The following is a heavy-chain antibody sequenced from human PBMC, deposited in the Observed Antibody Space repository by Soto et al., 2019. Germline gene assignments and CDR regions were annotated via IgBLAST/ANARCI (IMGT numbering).Heavy chain of an antibody. CDR2: ISGDGSPT. CDR1: GFRFWTYS. CDR3: AKTRLYDNNDYHRDGFDV. Sequence: EVKLLESGGGLVQPGESLRLSCAASGFRFWTYSMSWVRQAPGKGLERVSGISGDGSPTSYADSLKGRFTVSRDNSKDTLFLQMNTLRVEDTGVYYCAKTRLYDNNDYHRDGFDVWGPGTAVTVS. J-gene: IGHJ3*01. D-gene: IGHD5-12*01. V-gene: IGHV3-23*01.